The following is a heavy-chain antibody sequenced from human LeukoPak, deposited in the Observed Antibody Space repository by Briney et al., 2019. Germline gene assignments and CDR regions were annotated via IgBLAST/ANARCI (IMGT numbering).Heavy chain of an antibody. CDR3: ARGSMGSCYFDY. CDR2: MNPNSGNT. V-gene: IGHV1-8*01. CDR1: GYTFTSYD. Sequence: ASVKVSCKASGYTFTSYDINWVRQSTGQWLEWMGWMNPNSGNTGYAQKFQGRVNMTRNTSISTAYMELSSLRSEDTAVYYCARGSMGSCYFDYWGQGTLVTVSS. J-gene: IGHJ4*02. D-gene: IGHD2/OR15-2a*01.